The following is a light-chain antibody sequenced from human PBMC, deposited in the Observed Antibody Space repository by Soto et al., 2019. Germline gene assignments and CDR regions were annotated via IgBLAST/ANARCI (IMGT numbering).Light chain of an antibody. CDR3: QQYDSLPST. V-gene: IGKV1-5*01. Sequence: RQIISRWLAWYQQKPGKAPKLLIYDISTRESGVPARFSGRGSGTEFTLTISSLEPEDFAAYYCQQYDSLPSTFGPGTQLDNK. CDR1: QIISRW. J-gene: IGKJ5*01. CDR2: DIS.